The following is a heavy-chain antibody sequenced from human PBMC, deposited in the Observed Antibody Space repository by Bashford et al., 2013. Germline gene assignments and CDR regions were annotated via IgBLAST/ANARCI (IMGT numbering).Heavy chain of an antibody. V-gene: IGHV1-18*01. CDR1: GYIFTSYG. Sequence: ASVKVSCKASGYIFTSYGISWVRQAPGQGLEWMGWISAYNGNTNYAQKLQGRVTMTTDTSTSTAYMELRSLRSDDTAVYYCAKDGVGTFSFDYWGQGTLVTVSS. CDR3: AKDGVGTFSFDY. CDR2: ISAYNGNT. D-gene: IGHD4-23*01. J-gene: IGHJ4*02.